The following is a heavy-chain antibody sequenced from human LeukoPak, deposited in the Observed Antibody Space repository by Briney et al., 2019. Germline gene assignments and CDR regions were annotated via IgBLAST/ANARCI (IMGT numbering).Heavy chain of an antibody. CDR2: IYYSGST. CDR1: GGYISSYF. V-gene: IGHV4-59*08. D-gene: IGHD3-10*01. J-gene: IGHJ3*02. CDR3: ARSPYLRGAFDI. Sequence: PSETLSLTCTVSGGYISSYFWSWIRQPPGKGLEWIGYIYYSGSTNYNPSLKSRVTISVDTSKNQFSLKLSSVTAADTAVYYCARSPYLRGAFDIWGQGTMVTVSS.